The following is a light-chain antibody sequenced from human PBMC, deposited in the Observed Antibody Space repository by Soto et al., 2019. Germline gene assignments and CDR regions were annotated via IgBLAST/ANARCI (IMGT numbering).Light chain of an antibody. CDR1: QGIRNN. CDR3: QQSYSSPPT. J-gene: IGKJ1*01. Sequence: DIKMYQSPSAMSASVGDRVTITCRASQGIRNNLVWFQQKPGKAPKRLIYAASYLESGVPSRFSGSRSGPDFTLTISSLQPEDFATYYCQQSYSSPPTFGQGTKVDIK. CDR2: AAS. V-gene: IGKV1-17*03.